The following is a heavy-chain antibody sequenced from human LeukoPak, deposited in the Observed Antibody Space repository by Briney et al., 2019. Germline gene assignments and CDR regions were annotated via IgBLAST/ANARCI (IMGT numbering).Heavy chain of an antibody. Sequence: GASVKVSCKASGCTFSSYAISWVRQAPGQGLEWMGGIIPIFGTANYAQKFQGRVTITADESTSTAYMELSSLRSEDTAVYYCARDVRSSGYYLGTDAFDIWGQGTMVTVSS. D-gene: IGHD3-22*01. J-gene: IGHJ3*02. CDR1: GCTFSSYA. V-gene: IGHV1-69*13. CDR2: IIPIFGTA. CDR3: ARDVRSSGYYLGTDAFDI.